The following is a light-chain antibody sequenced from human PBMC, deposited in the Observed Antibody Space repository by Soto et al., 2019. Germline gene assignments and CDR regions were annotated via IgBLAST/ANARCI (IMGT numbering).Light chain of an antibody. V-gene: IGLV8-61*01. J-gene: IGLJ3*02. CDR3: VLYMGSGIWV. CDR1: SGSVSTNYY. CDR2: STN. Sequence: QTVVTQEPSFSVSPGGTVTLTCGLRSGSVSTNYYPSWYQQTPGQAPRTLIYSTNTRSSGVPDRFSGSILGNKAALTITGAQADDESDYYCVLYMGSGIWVFGVGTKVTVL.